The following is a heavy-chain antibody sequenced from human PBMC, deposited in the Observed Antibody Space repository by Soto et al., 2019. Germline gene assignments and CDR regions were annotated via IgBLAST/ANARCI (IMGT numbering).Heavy chain of an antibody. J-gene: IGHJ5*02. D-gene: IGHD3-3*01. CDR2: IYYSGST. CDR1: GGSISSYY. V-gene: IGHV4-59*01. Sequence: PSATLSLTCTVSGGSISSYYWSWIRQPPGKGLEWIGYIYYSGSTNYNPSLKSRVTISVDTSKNQFSLKLSSVTAADTAVYYCARFHYDFWSGYYTGGGNWFDPWGQGTLVTVS. CDR3: ARFHYDFWSGYYTGGGNWFDP.